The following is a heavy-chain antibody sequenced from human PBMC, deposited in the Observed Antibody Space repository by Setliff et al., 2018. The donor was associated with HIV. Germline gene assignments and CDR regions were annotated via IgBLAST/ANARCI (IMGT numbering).Heavy chain of an antibody. V-gene: IGHV3-11*01. CDR3: ARWSGRTGGV. D-gene: IGHD3-10*01. CDR2: ISNSSHDI. Sequence: GGSLRLSCVASGTDLNVGYMSWIRQAPGKGQEWVSYISNSSHDIAYLDSVKGRFTISRDNAKNSLYLQMSNLRVDDTAVYYCARWSGRTGGVWGQGTLVTVSS. CDR1: GTDLNVGY. J-gene: IGHJ4*02.